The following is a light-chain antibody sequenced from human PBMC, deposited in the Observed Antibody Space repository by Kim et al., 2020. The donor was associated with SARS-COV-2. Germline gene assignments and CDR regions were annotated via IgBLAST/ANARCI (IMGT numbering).Light chain of an antibody. J-gene: IGLJ2*01. V-gene: IGLV2-14*03. CDR3: SSFTTSKTVI. CDR2: DIA. CDR1: SSDIGGDHY. Sequence: QSALTQPASVSGSPGQSITISCSGTSSDIGGDHYVSWYQQHPGKVPKLMIFDIANRASGVSGRFSGSRSGNTASLTISGLQAEDEADYYCSSFTTSKTVIFVGGTQMTVL.